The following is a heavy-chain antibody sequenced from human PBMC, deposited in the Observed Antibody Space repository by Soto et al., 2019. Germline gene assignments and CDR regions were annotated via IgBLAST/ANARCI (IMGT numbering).Heavy chain of an antibody. CDR2: IIPIFGTA. J-gene: IGHJ4*02. CDR1: GGTFSSYA. CDR3: ASGAYGSSGYYSNYFDY. Sequence: QVQLVQSGAEVKKPGSSVKVSCKASGGTFSSYAISWVRQAPGQGLEWMGGIIPIFGTANYAQKFQGRVTITADKSTSTAYMELSSLRSEDTAVYHCASGAYGSSGYYSNYFDYWGQGTLVTVSS. D-gene: IGHD3-22*01. V-gene: IGHV1-69*06.